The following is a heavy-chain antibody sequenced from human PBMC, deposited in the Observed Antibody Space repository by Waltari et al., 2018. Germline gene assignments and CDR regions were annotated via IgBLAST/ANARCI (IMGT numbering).Heavy chain of an antibody. CDR2: IYYSGST. J-gene: IGHJ4*02. Sequence: QLQLQESGPGLVKPSETLSLTCTVSGGSISSSSYYWGWIRQPPGKGLEWIGSIYYSGSTYYTPSLKSRVTISVDTSKNQFSLKLSSVTAADTAVYYCARLYYYGSGYYFDYWGQGTLVTVSS. D-gene: IGHD3-10*01. V-gene: IGHV4-39*07. CDR3: ARLYYYGSGYYFDY. CDR1: GGSISSSSYY.